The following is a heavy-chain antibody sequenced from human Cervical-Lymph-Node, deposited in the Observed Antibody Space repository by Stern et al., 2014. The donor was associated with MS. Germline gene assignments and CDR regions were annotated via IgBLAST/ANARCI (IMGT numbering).Heavy chain of an antibody. CDR2: IYYKGST. V-gene: IGHV4-59*11. CDR1: GASITSHF. CDR3: ARATYL. Sequence: VQLVESGPGLLRPSETLSLTCNVSGASITSHFWSWIRQPPGKGLEWIGYIYYKGSTNYNASLQGRVYISINTSKTQFSLRLSSVPAADTAVYYCARATYLWGQGILVTVSS. J-gene: IGHJ5*02.